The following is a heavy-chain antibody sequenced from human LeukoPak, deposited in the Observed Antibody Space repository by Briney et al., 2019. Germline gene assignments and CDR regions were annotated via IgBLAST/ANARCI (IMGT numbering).Heavy chain of an antibody. J-gene: IGHJ4*02. CDR1: GGSISSSSYY. CDR2: IYYSGST. V-gene: IGHV4-39*01. CDR3: ARHEVSSPYYYDSSGRGTDY. D-gene: IGHD3-22*01. Sequence: SETLSLTCTVSGGSISSSSYYWGWIRQPPGKGLEWIGSIYYSGSTYYNPSLKSRVTISVDTSKNQFSLKLSSVTAADTAVYYCARHEVSSPYYYDSSGRGTDYWGQGTLVTVSS.